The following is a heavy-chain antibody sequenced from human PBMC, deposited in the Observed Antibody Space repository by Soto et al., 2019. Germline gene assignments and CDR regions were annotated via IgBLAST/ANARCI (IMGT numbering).Heavy chain of an antibody. V-gene: IGHV2-5*02. CDR3: AHSRRYCSGGSCYSIWFDP. D-gene: IGHD2-15*01. CDR1: GFSLSTSGVA. J-gene: IGHJ5*02. Sequence: QITLKESGPTLVKPTQTLTLTCTFSGFSLSTSGVAVGWIRQPPGKALEWLALIYWDDDKRYSPSLKSRLTITKDTYKNQVVLTMTNMDPVDTGTYYCAHSRRYCSGGSCYSIWFDPWGQGTLVTVSS. CDR2: IYWDDDK.